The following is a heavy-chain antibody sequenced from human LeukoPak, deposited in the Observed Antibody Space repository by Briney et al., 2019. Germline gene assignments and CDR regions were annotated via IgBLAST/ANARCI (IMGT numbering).Heavy chain of an antibody. J-gene: IGHJ4*02. Sequence: GGSLRLSCAASGFTFSSYAMHSVRQAPGKGLEYVSAISRSGDSTYNADPVKGRFTISRDNSKDTLYLQMSSLRAGDAAVYFCVKGRVSGSGSYYNAPFDYWGQGTLVTVSS. CDR3: VKGRVSGSGSYYNAPFDY. CDR1: GFTFSSYA. CDR2: ISRSGDST. V-gene: IGHV3-64D*06. D-gene: IGHD3-10*01.